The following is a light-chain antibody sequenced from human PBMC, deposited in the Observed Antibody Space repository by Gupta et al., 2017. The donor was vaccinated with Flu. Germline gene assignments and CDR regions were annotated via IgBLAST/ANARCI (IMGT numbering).Light chain of an antibody. Sequence: QSLLTQPPSVSGAPGQRVTISCTGSSANIGAGLDVHWYQQSPGQTPKLVIYDNNNRPSGVPERFSGSKSGTSASLTITGLQAGDEAEYDCQSYDSRMEGVVFGSGTKVTVL. CDR2: DNN. CDR3: QSYDSRMEGVV. J-gene: IGLJ2*01. V-gene: IGLV1-40*01. CDR1: SANIGAGLD.